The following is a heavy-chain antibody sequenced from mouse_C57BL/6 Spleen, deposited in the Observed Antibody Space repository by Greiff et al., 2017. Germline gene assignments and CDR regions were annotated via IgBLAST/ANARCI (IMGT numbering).Heavy chain of an antibody. CDR2: IDPNSGGT. CDR3: ASEYYSNYLFAD. CDR1: GYTFTSYW. D-gene: IGHD2-5*01. Sequence: QVQLQQPGAELVKPGASVKLSCKASGYTFTSYWMHWVQQRPGRGLEWIGRIDPNSGGTKYNEKFKSKATLTVDKPSSTAYLQLSSLTSEDSAVYDGASEYYSNYLFADWGQGTLVTVSA. V-gene: IGHV1-72*01. J-gene: IGHJ3*01.